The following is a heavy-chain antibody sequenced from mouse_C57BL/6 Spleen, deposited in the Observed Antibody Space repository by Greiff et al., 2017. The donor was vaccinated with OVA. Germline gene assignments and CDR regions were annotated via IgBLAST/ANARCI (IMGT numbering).Heavy chain of an antibody. V-gene: IGHV1-81*01. D-gene: IGHD1-3*01. CDR1: GYTFTSSG. CDR2: IYPRSGNT. Sequence: VKLKQSGAELARPGASVKLSCKASGYTFTSSGISWVKQRTGQGLEWIGEIYPRSGNTYYNEKFKGKATLTADQSSSPAYMELRSLTSEDSAVYFCARSGLGYYAMDYWGQGTSVTVSS. J-gene: IGHJ4*01. CDR3: ARSGLGYYAMDY.